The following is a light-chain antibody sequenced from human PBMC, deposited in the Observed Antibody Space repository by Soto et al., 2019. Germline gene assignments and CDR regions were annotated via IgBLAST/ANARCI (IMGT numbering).Light chain of an antibody. J-gene: IGKJ1*01. CDR3: QQYDISPWT. Sequence: EIVLTQSPGTLSLSPGERATLSCRAGQSVSSNFLAWYQHKPGQAPRLLIYDSSSRATGIPDRFSGSGSGTDFTLSIIRLEPEDFAVYYCQQYDISPWTFGQGTKVDIK. CDR2: DSS. V-gene: IGKV3-20*01. CDR1: QSVSSNF.